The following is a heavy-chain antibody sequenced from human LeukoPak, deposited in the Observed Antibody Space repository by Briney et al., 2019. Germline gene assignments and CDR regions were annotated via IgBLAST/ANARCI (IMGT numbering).Heavy chain of an antibody. CDR1: GGTFSSYA. J-gene: IGHJ4*02. Sequence: SVKVSCKASGGTFSSYAVSWVRQAPGQGLEWMGGIIPIFGTANYAQKFQGRVTITADESTSTAYMELSSLRSEDTAVYYCARGDYYDSSGYYSNWGQGTLVTVSS. CDR2: IIPIFGTA. V-gene: IGHV1-69*13. CDR3: ARGDYYDSSGYYSN. D-gene: IGHD3-22*01.